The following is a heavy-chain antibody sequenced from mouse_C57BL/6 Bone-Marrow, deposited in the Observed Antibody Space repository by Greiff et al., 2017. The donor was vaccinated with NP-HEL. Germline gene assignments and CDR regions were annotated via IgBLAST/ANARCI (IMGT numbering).Heavy chain of an antibody. CDR2: ISSGGRYT. CDR1: GFTFSSYG. D-gene: IGHD2-5*01. V-gene: IGHV5-6*02. J-gene: IGHJ2*01. CDR3: ARHYYSNYFDY. Sequence: EVKLVESGGDLVKPGGSLKLSCAASGFTFSSYGMSWVRQTPDKRLEWVATISSGGRYTYYTDSVKGRFTISRDNAKNTLYLQMSSLKSEDTAMYYCARHYYSNYFDYWGQGTTLTVSS.